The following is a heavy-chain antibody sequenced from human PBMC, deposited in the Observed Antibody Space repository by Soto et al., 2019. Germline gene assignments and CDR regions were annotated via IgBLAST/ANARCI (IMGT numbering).Heavy chain of an antibody. CDR2: IYYSGST. CDR1: GGPISSRSNY. Sequence: SETLSLTCTVSGGPISSRSNYWGWIRQPPGKGLEWIGNIYYSGSTYYHPSLKSRVTISADTSKNQLSLKVTSVTAADTAVYYCARLRPGNPYFDYWGPGTLVTVSS. CDR3: ARLRPGNPYFDY. V-gene: IGHV4-39*01. J-gene: IGHJ4*02. D-gene: IGHD4-4*01.